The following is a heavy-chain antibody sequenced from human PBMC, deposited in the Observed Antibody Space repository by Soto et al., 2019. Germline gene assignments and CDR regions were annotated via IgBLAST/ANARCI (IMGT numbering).Heavy chain of an antibody. CDR3: ARDAGFIDPPVGYFDL. Sequence: QVQLQESGPGLVKPSQTLSLTCTVSGGSISSADYYWSWIRQPPGKGLEWIGYIHYSGSTYYNPSLKSRVTLSVDPSKHHFSLNLTSVTPAETAVYYCARDAGFIDPPVGYFDLWGRGTLVTVSS. V-gene: IGHV4-30-4*01. CDR2: IHYSGST. J-gene: IGHJ2*01. CDR1: GGSISSADYY. D-gene: IGHD3-16*02.